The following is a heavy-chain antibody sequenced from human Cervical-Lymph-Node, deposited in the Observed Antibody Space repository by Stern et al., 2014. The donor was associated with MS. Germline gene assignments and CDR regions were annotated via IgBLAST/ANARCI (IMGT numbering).Heavy chain of an antibody. J-gene: IGHJ6*02. CDR3: AKARDKPSAYYYYGMDV. Sequence: VQLVESGGGVVQPGRSLRLSCAASGFTFSSYGMHWVRQAPGKGLEWGAGISYDGSNKYYADSVKGRFTISRDNSKNTLYLQMNSLRAEDTAVYYCAKARDKPSAYYYYGMDVWGQGTTVTVSS. CDR2: ISYDGSNK. CDR1: GFTFSSYG. V-gene: IGHV3-30*18.